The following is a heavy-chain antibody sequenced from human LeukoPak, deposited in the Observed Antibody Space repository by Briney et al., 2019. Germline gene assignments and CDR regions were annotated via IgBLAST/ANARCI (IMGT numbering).Heavy chain of an antibody. V-gene: IGHV3-23*01. J-gene: IGHJ4*02. D-gene: IGHD1-1*01. CDR1: GFAFGSEA. CDR3: AKVRSGSANWALRIFDN. Sequence: GGSLRLSCTVSGFAFGSEAMSWVRQSPARGLEWVASISPGGGTTYYADYVKGRFTISRDNSNNTLYVQMNSLRAEDTAVYYCAKVRSGSANWALRIFDNWGQGTLVTVSS. CDR2: ISPGGGTT.